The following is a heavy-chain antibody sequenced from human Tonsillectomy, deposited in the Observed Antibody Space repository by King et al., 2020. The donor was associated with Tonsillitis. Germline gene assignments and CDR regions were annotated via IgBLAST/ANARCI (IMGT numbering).Heavy chain of an antibody. CDR2: IYHSGST. D-gene: IGHD1-14*01. Sequence: VQLQESGPGLVKPSETLSLTCAVSGYSISSGYYWGWIRQPPGKGLEWIGSIYHSGSTYYNPSLKSRVTISVDTSKNQFSLKLSSVTAADPAVYYCARAPGITPPGGWGQGTLVTVSS. CDR1: GYSISSGYY. V-gene: IGHV4-38-2*01. J-gene: IGHJ4*02. CDR3: ARAPGITPPGG.